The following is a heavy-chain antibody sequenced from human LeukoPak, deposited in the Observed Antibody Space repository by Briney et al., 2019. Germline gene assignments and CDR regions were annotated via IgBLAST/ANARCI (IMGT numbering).Heavy chain of an antibody. V-gene: IGHV4-34*01. CDR2: INHSGST. Sequence: PSETLSLTCAVYGGSFSGYYWSWIRQPPGKGLEWIGEINHSGSTNYNPSLKSRVTISVDTSKNQFSLKLSSVTAADTAVYYCARGLRVTYYDFWSGYRYWGQGTLVTVSS. CDR3: ARGLRVTYYDFWSGYRY. CDR1: GGSFSGYY. D-gene: IGHD3-3*01. J-gene: IGHJ4*02.